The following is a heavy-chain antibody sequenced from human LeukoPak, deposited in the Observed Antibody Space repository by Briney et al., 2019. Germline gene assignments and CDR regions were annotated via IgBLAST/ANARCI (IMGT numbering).Heavy chain of an antibody. D-gene: IGHD3-10*01. J-gene: IGHJ3*02. CDR3: ARSRGAADAFDI. CDR1: GFTFSSYG. CDR2: IWYDGSNK. Sequence: PGGSLRLSCAASGFTFSSYGMHWVRQAPGKGLETVAVIWYDGSNKYYADSVKGRFTISRDNSKNTLYLQMNSLRAEDTAVYYCARSRGAADAFDIWGQGTMVTVSS. V-gene: IGHV3-33*01.